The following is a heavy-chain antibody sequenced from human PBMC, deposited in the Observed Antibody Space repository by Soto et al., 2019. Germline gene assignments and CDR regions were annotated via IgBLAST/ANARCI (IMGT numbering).Heavy chain of an antibody. J-gene: IGHJ6*02. CDR3: AHYVAMKYCMDV. CDR1: GFSLSTSGVG. D-gene: IGHD2-2*01. CDR2: IYWDDDK. V-gene: IGHV2-5*02. Sequence: QITLKESGPPLVKPTQTLTLTCTFSGFSLSTSGVGVGWIRQPPGKALEWLALIYWDDDKRYSTSLKSRLTITKDTSKHQVVLTMTNMDPVDTATYYCAHYVAMKYCMDVWGQGTTVTVSS.